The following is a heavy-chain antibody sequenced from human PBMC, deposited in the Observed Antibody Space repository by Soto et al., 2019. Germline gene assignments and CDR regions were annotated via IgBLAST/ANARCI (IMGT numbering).Heavy chain of an antibody. V-gene: IGHV4-39*01. Sequence: QVQVQESGPGLVRPSETLSLTCTVSGGSISSRDSYWVWIRQPPGKGLEWIGSFHYSGSTYYNPSLKSRVTISVDTSKNQLSLRVTSVTAADTAVYYCARGFGRSHFDYWGQGTLVTVSS. J-gene: IGHJ4*02. D-gene: IGHD3-16*01. CDR1: GGSISSRDSY. CDR3: ARGFGRSHFDY. CDR2: FHYSGST.